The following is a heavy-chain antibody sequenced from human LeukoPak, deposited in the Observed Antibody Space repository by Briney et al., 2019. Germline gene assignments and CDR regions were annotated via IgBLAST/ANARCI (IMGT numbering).Heavy chain of an antibody. CDR1: GGTFSSYA. CDR3: ARDPDAGGVVTSYDY. Sequence: ASVKVSCKASGGTFSSYAISWVRQAPGQGLEWMRGIIPIFGTANYAQKFQGRVTITADESTSTAYMELSSLRSEDTAVYYCARDPDAGGVVTSYDYWGQGTLVTVSS. J-gene: IGHJ4*02. V-gene: IGHV1-69*13. D-gene: IGHD3-3*01. CDR2: IIPIFGTA.